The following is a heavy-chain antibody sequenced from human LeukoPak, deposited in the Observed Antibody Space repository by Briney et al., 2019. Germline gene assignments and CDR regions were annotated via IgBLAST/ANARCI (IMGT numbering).Heavy chain of an antibody. V-gene: IGHV3-11*01. Sequence: GRSLRLSCAASGFTFGDYYMTWIRQAPGKGLEWVSYISGRGDTLYYADSVKGRFTISRDNAKNSLYLQMNSLRAEDTAIYYCARDNMVREICFDYWGQGILVTVSS. D-gene: IGHD3-10*01. CDR3: ARDNMVREICFDY. CDR2: ISGRGDTL. J-gene: IGHJ4*02. CDR1: GFTFGDYY.